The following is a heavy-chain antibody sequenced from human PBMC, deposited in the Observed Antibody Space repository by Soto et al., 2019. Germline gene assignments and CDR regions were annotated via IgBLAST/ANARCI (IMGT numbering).Heavy chain of an antibody. Sequence: QVQLVQSGAEVKKPGASVKVSCKASGYTFTSYDINWVRQATGQGLEWMGWMNPNSGNTGYAQKFQGRVTMTRNTSISTAYIELSSMRAENTAVYYCARLGLLWFGELPGRSSVMDVLGQGTTVTVSS. CDR3: ARLGLLWFGELPGRSSVMDV. J-gene: IGHJ6*02. CDR1: GYTFTSYD. V-gene: IGHV1-8*01. D-gene: IGHD3-10*01. CDR2: MNPNSGNT.